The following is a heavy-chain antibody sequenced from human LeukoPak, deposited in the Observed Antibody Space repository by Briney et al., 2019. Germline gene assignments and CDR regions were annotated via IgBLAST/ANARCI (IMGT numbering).Heavy chain of an antibody. CDR1: GFTFSSYS. CDR2: ISSSSSYI. D-gene: IGHD3-3*01. J-gene: IGHJ4*02. V-gene: IGHV3-21*01. Sequence: PGGSLRLSCAASGFTFSSYSMNWVRQAPGKGLEWVSSISSSSSYIYYADSVKGRFTISRDNAKNSLYLQMNSLRAEDTAVYYCARAESAGGYDFWSGYYMEALYYFDYWGQGTLVTVSS. CDR3: ARAESAGGYDFWSGYYMEALYYFDY.